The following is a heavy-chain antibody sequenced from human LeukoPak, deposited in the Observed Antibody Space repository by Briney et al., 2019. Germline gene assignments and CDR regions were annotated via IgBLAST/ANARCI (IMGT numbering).Heavy chain of an antibody. J-gene: IGHJ6*02. V-gene: IGHV3-30-3*01. Sequence: PGGSLRLSCAASGFTFSSYAMHWVRQAPGKGLEWVAVISYDGSNKYYADSVKGRFTISRDNSKNTLYLQMNSLRAEDTAVYYCARGAWKITAMANYYGMDVWGHGTTVTVSS. CDR1: GFTFSSYA. CDR2: ISYDGSNK. D-gene: IGHD5-18*01. CDR3: ARGAWKITAMANYYGMDV.